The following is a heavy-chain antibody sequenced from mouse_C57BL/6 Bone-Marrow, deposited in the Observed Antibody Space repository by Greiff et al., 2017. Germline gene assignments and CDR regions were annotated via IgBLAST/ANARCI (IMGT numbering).Heavy chain of an antibody. J-gene: IGHJ3*01. CDR1: GYTFTNYW. CDR2: IYPGGGYT. Sequence: QVHVKQSGAELVRPGTSVKMSCKASGYTFTNYWIGWAKQRPGHGLEWIGDIYPGGGYTNYNEKFKGKATLTADKSSSTAYMQFSRLTSEDSAIDYCARASSGSAWFAYWGQGTLVTVSA. D-gene: IGHD3-2*02. CDR3: ARASSGSAWFAY. V-gene: IGHV1-63*01.